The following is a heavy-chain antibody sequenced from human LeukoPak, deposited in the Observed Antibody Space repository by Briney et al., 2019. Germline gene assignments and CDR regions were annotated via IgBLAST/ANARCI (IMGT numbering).Heavy chain of an antibody. CDR2: IIPIFGTA. CDR1: GGTFSSYA. Sequence: SVKLSCKASGGTFSSYAISWVRQPPGQRLEWMGGIIPIFGTANYAQKFQGRVSRAEDESTSTAYMELSSLRSEDTAVYYCARGDYSGYVYYYYYGMTSGAKGPWSPSP. D-gene: IGHD5-12*01. V-gene: IGHV1-69*13. CDR3: ARGDYSGYVYYYYYGMTS. J-gene: IGHJ6*02.